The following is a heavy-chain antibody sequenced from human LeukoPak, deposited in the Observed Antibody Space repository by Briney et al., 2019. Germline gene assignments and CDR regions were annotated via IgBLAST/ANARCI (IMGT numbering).Heavy chain of an antibody. CDR3: ARAGGCSSTSCYAGTRYYYYGMDV. Sequence: GGSLRLSCAASGFTFSDYYMSWIRQAPGKGLEWVSYISSSGSTIYYADSVKGRFTISRDNAKISLYLQMNSLRAEDTAVYYCARAGGCSSTSCYAGTRYYYYGMDVWGQGTTVTVSS. CDR1: GFTFSDYY. V-gene: IGHV3-11*01. CDR2: ISSSGSTI. D-gene: IGHD2-2*01. J-gene: IGHJ6*02.